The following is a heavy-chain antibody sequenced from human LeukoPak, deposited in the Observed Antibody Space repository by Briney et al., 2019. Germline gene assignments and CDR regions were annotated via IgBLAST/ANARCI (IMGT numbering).Heavy chain of an antibody. V-gene: IGHV3-43*02. CDR3: ARDHVYGGADY. CDR1: GFTFHNYA. J-gene: IGHJ4*02. D-gene: IGHD5/OR15-5a*01. Sequence: GGSLRLPCAASGFTFHNYAIHWVRQAPGKGLEWVSLTSGDGITTYFADSVKGRFTISRDNSKSSLFLQMNSLRTEDTALYYCARDHVYGGADYWGQGTLVTVSS. CDR2: TSGDGITT.